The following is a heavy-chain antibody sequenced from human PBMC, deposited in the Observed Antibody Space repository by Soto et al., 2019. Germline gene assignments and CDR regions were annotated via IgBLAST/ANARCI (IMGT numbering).Heavy chain of an antibody. D-gene: IGHD4-17*01. V-gene: IGHV3-48*03. CDR2: ISSSGSTI. CDR3: ARALPYYGDDYFDY. Sequence: GSLRLSCAASGFTFSSYEMNWVRQAPGKGLEWVSYISSSGSTIYYADSVKGRFTISRDNAKNSLYLQMNSLRAEDTAVYYCARALPYYGDDYFDYWGQGTLVTVSS. J-gene: IGHJ4*02. CDR1: GFTFSSYE.